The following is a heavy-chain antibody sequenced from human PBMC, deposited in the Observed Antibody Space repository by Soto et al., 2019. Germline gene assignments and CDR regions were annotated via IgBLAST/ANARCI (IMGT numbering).Heavy chain of an antibody. V-gene: IGHV1-8*01. D-gene: IGHD2-15*01. J-gene: IGHJ4*02. Sequence: QVHLVQSGAEVKKPGASVKVSCKASGYTFRSNNINWLRQAPGQGLEWMGWMNPNSGNTGYAQKFQARVTMTRNTSISTAYMELSSLRSEDTAVYYCARIHCSGAHCYYFFDSWGQGTLVTVSS. CDR3: ARIHCSGAHCYYFFDS. CDR2: MNPNSGNT. CDR1: GYTFRSNN.